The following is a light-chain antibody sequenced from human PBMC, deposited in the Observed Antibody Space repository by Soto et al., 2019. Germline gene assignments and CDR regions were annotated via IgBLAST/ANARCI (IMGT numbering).Light chain of an antibody. CDR3: CSYAGNPYV. J-gene: IGLJ1*01. V-gene: IGLV2-23*01. CDR2: EGS. CDR1: SSDVGSYNS. Sequence: QSALTQPASVSGSPGQSSAISCTGTSSDVGSYNSVSWYQQHPGKAPKLMIYEGSKRPSGVSDRFSGSKSGNTASLTISGLQAEDEADYYCCSYAGNPYVFGTGTKVTVL.